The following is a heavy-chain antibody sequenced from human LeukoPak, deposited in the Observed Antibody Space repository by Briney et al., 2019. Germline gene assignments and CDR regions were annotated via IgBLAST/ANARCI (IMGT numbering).Heavy chain of an antibody. V-gene: IGHV3-7*01. Sequence: QTGGSLRLSCAASGFTFSYYWMRCVRQSPGEGVGWVHNIKEDGSAKYYVDSVRGRFTVSIDNAKNSLYMQMSSLRAEDTAVYYCLSTSGPWGQGTLVTVSS. D-gene: IGHD1-26*01. CDR2: IKEDGSAK. CDR1: GFTFSYYW. CDR3: LSTSGP. J-gene: IGHJ5*02.